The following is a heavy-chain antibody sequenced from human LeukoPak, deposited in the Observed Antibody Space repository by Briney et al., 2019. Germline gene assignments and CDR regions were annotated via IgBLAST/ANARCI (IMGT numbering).Heavy chain of an antibody. CDR1: GGSIRTYY. J-gene: IGHJ4*02. CDR3: ARHPSAVAGKTFDC. CDR2: IYYSGST. Sequence: PSETLSLTCTVSGGSIRTYYWSWIRQPPGKGLEWIGYIYYSGSTNYNPSLKSRVTISVDTSKNQFSLKLSSVTAADTAVYYCARHPSAVAGKTFDCWGQGTLVTVSS. V-gene: IGHV4-59*08. D-gene: IGHD6-19*01.